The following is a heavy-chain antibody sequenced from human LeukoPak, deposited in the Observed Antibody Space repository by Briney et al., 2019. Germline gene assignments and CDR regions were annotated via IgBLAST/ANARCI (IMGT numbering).Heavy chain of an antibody. V-gene: IGHV4-59*01. D-gene: IGHD1-26*01. CDR1: GVSISSSY. Sequence: SETLSLTCTVSGVSISSSYWSWIRQPPGKGLEWVGHMYYIGSTNYNPSLKSRVTISVDTSKNQFSLKLSSVTAADTAVYYCARGEWDLLFDYWGQGTLVTVSS. CDR2: MYYIGST. J-gene: IGHJ4*02. CDR3: ARGEWDLLFDY.